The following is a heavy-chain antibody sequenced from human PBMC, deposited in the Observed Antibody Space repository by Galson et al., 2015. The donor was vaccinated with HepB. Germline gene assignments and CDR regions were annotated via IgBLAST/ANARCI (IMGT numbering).Heavy chain of an antibody. Sequence: TLSLTCTVSGGSISSGDYHWSWIRQHPGKGLEWIGYISYSGGTYYNPSLKSRVIISVDTSKNQFSLKLSSVTAADTAVYYCASLTVGDYVWGNFLYYFEDWGQGTLVTVSS. CDR2: ISYSGGT. V-gene: IGHV4-31*03. CDR1: GGSISSGDYH. J-gene: IGHJ4*02. D-gene: IGHD3-16*01. CDR3: ASLTVGDYVWGNFLYYFED.